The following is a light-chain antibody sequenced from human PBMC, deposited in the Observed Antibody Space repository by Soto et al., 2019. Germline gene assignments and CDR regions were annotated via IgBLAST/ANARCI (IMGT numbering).Light chain of an antibody. CDR2: YAS. J-gene: IGKJ1*01. V-gene: IGKV1-5*01. Sequence: IRMTQSPSTLSASVGERVTITCRASQRVXTWLGWYQQKPGKAPKLLXAYASSLERGGPSRLGGGGSVTEFTLTISSLQPDDFAIYYCQQYMNDPWTFGQGTKVDIK. CDR1: QRVXTW. CDR3: QQYMNDPWT.